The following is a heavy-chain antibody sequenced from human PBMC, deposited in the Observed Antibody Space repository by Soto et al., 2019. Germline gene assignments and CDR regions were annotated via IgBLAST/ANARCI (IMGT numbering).Heavy chain of an antibody. CDR3: ATHKDYYDSSGYHH. CDR1: GYTFTSYG. CDR2: ISAYNGNT. J-gene: IGHJ5*02. V-gene: IGHV1-18*04. D-gene: IGHD3-22*01. Sequence: ASVKVSCKASGYTFTSYGISWVRQAPGQGLERMGWISAYNGNTNYAQKLQGRVTITTDTSTSTAYMELRSLRSDDTAVYYCATHKDYYDSSGYHHWGQGTLVTVSS.